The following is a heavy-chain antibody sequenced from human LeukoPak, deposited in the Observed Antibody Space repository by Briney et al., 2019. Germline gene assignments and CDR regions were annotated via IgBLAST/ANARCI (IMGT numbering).Heavy chain of an antibody. Sequence: ASVKVPCKASGYTFTNYDINWVRQATGQGLEWMGYMNPNSGNSAYAQKFQGRVTITTDASISTAYMEVGGLRSEDTALYYCAREGLDYWGQGTLVTVSS. CDR2: MNPNSGNS. CDR3: AREGLDY. CDR1: GYTFTNYD. V-gene: IGHV1-8*01. J-gene: IGHJ4*02.